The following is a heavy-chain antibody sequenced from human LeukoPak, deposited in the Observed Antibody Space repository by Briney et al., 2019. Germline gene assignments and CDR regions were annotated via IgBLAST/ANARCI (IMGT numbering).Heavy chain of an antibody. CDR1: GFTFSSYG. V-gene: IGHV3-23*01. D-gene: IGHD3-10*01. CDR3: AKVPYGSGTRGGFDY. Sequence: AGGSLRLSCAASGFTFSSYGMSWVRQAPGKGLEWVSAISGSGDYTYYADSVKGRFTISRDNSKNTLYLRMNSLRAEDTAVYYCAKVPYGSGTRGGFDYWGQGTLVTVSS. CDR2: ISGSGDYT. J-gene: IGHJ4*02.